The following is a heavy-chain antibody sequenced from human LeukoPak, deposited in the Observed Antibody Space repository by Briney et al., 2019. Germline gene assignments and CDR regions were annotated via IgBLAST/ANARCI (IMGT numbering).Heavy chain of an antibody. CDR3: ARHAPTGTPTIFDY. D-gene: IGHD1-1*01. CDR2: IYTSGDT. J-gene: IGHJ4*02. CDR1: GGSISTYY. V-gene: IGHV4-4*09. Sequence: SETLSLTCTESGGSISTYYWSWIRQPPGKGLEWIGYIYTSGDTNYNPSLKSRVTISGDTSKNQFSLKLSSVTAADTAFYYCARHAPTGTPTIFDYWGQGTLVTVSS.